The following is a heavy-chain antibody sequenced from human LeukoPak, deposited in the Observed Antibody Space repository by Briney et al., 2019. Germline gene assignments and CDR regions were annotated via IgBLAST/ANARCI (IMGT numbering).Heavy chain of an antibody. CDR1: GFTFSSYA. Sequence: PGGSLRLSCAASGFTFSSYAMSWVRQAPGKGLEWVSAISGSGGSTYYADSVKGRFTISRDNSKNTLYLQMNSLRAEDTAVYYCASGMVWGVIQTPLYWGQGTLVTVSS. CDR3: ASGMVWGVIQTPLY. V-gene: IGHV3-23*01. D-gene: IGHD3-10*01. CDR2: ISGSGGST. J-gene: IGHJ4*02.